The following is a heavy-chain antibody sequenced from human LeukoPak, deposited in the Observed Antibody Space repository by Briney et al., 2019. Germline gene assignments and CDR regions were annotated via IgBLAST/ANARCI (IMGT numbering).Heavy chain of an antibody. Sequence: GGSLRLSCAASGFTFSSYGMHWVRQAPGKGLEWVAFIRYDGSNKYYADSVKGRFTISRDNSKNTLYLQMNSLRAEDTAVYYCAEDQIAAAGTVYWGQGTLVTVSS. CDR2: IRYDGSNK. CDR3: AEDQIAAAGTVY. J-gene: IGHJ4*02. D-gene: IGHD6-13*01. CDR1: GFTFSSYG. V-gene: IGHV3-30*02.